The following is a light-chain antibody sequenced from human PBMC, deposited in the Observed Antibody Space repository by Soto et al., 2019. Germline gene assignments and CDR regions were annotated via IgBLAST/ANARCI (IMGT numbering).Light chain of an antibody. V-gene: IGKV1-5*01. Sequence: DIQMTQSPSSLSASVGDRVTITCRASQSISSYLNWYQQKPGKAPKLLIYDASSLESGVPSRFSGSGSETEFTLTISSLPPDDFATYYCQQYNRYWTFGQGTKVDNK. CDR1: QSISSY. CDR2: DAS. CDR3: QQYNRYWT. J-gene: IGKJ1*01.